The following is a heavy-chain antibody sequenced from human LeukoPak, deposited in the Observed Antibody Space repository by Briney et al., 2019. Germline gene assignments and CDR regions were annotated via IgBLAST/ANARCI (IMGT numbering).Heavy chain of an antibody. Sequence: GGSLRLSCVASGCTFDTFAMSWVRQAPGKGLEWVSGIGNTETYYSDSVKGRFTISRDNSKSTIYLHMSNLRAEDTALYYCARDGQAFNSNWDYFEYWGQGTPVTVSS. V-gene: IGHV3-23*01. CDR3: ARDGQAFNSNWDYFEY. CDR2: IGNTET. CDR1: GCTFDTFA. D-gene: IGHD7-27*01. J-gene: IGHJ4*02.